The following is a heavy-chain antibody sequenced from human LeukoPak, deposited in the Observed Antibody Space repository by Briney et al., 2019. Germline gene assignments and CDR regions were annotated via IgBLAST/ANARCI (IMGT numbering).Heavy chain of an antibody. CDR2: IKQDGSEK. CDR1: GFTFSSYW. CDR3: ARAYYDFWSGYYSGY. V-gene: IGHV3-7*01. J-gene: IGHJ4*02. Sequence: PGGSLRFSCAASGFTFSSYWMSWVRQAPGKGLEWVANIKQDGSEKYYVDSVKGRFTISRDNAKNSLYLQMNSLRAEDTAVYYCARAYYDFWSGYYSGYWGQGTLVTVSS. D-gene: IGHD3-3*01.